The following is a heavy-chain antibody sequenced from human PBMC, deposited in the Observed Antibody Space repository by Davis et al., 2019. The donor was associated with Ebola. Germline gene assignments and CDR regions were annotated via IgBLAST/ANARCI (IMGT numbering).Heavy chain of an antibody. CDR1: GGTFSSYT. Sequence: ASSVTVPRQASGGTFSSYTISWVRLAPGQGLEWMGRIIPMLGIANYAQKFQGRVTITADISTTAYMELSSLRSEDTAVYYCARARDMATIGDYAMDVWGQGTTVTVSS. J-gene: IGHJ6*02. CDR2: IIPMLGIA. V-gene: IGHV1-69*02. D-gene: IGHD5-24*01. CDR3: ARARDMATIGDYAMDV.